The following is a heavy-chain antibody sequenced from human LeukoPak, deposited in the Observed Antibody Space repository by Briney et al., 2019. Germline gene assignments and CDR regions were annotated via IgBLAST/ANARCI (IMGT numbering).Heavy chain of an antibody. V-gene: IGHV4-30-2*01. CDR1: GGSISSGGYS. J-gene: IGHJ5*02. Sequence: SQTLSLTCAVSGGSISSGGYSWSWIRQPPGKGLEWIGYIYHSGSTYYNPSLKSRVTISVDRSKNQFSLKLSSVTAADTAVYYCARVIADFWSGYPTTNWFDPWAREPWSPSPQ. D-gene: IGHD3-3*01. CDR3: ARVIADFWSGYPTTNWFDP. CDR2: IYHSGST.